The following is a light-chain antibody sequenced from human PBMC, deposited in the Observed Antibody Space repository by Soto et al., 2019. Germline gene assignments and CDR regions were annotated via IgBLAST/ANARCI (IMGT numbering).Light chain of an antibody. CDR1: QSIGTW. V-gene: IGKV1-5*03. CDR3: QQCYDYSWT. CDR2: EAS. Sequence: DSQMTQSPSTLSASVGDRVTITCRASQSIGTWLAWYQQKPGKVPKLLISEASNLESGVPSRFSGSGSGTEFTLTISSLQPDDFATFYCQQCYDYSWTFGQGTKVDIK. J-gene: IGKJ1*01.